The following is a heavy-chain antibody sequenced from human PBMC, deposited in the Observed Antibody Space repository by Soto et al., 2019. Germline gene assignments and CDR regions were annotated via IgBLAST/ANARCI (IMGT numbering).Heavy chain of an antibody. V-gene: IGHV3-33*01. CDR3: ARDTVAAGYSYDYYYGMDV. Sequence: GGSLRLSCAASGFTFSSYGMHWVRQAPGKGLEWVAVIWYDGSNKYYADSVKGRFTISRDNSKNTLYLQMNSLRAEDTAVYYCARDTVAAGYSYDYYYGMDVWGQGTTVTVSS. CDR2: IWYDGSNK. D-gene: IGHD5-18*01. J-gene: IGHJ6*02. CDR1: GFTFSSYG.